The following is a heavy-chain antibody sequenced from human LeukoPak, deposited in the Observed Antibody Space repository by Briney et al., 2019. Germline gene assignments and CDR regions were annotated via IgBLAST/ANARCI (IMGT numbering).Heavy chain of an antibody. J-gene: IGHJ6*03. CDR2: IFYSGIT. V-gene: IGHV4-59*01. Sequence: PSETLSLTCTVSGGSGGSISDYYWSWIRQPPGKGLESIGYIFYSGITNYNPSLKSRVTISLDTSKNQFSLKLSSVTAADTAVYYCARGELQQSFESTYTNYYRYFYMDVWAKGTTVTVSS. D-gene: IGHD6-13*01. CDR1: GGSGGSISDYY. CDR3: ARGELQQSFESTYTNYYRYFYMDV.